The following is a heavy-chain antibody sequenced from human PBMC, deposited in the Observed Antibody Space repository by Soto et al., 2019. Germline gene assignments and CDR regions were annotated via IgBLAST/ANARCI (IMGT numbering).Heavy chain of an antibody. Sequence: EVQLSESGGGLVQPGGSLRLSCAATGFTLRTNGMSWVRQAPGKGLEWVSSLSGSGADTYYADSLKGRFTISRDNSKNTLYLQMNSLRAEDTALYYCAGHGGYSYLGQGTLVTVSS. CDR1: GFTLRTNG. J-gene: IGHJ4*02. CDR3: AGHGGYSY. V-gene: IGHV3-23*01. D-gene: IGHD4-17*01. CDR2: LSGSGADT.